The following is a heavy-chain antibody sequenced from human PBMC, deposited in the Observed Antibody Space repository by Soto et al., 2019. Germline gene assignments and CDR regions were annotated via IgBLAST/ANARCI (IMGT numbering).Heavy chain of an antibody. CDR3: ARGYQLLIGPSFDP. V-gene: IGHV4-31*03. J-gene: IGHJ5*02. Sequence: SETLSLTCTVSGGSISSGGYYWSWIRQHPGKGLEWIGYIYYSGSTYYNPSLKSRVTISVDTSKNQFSLKLSSVTAADTAVYYCARGYQLLIGPSFDPWGQGTLVTVSS. CDR2: IYYSGST. CDR1: GGSISSGGYY. D-gene: IGHD2-2*01.